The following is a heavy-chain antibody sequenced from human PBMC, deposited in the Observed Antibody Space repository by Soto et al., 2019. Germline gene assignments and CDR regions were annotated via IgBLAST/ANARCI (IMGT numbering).Heavy chain of an antibody. D-gene: IGHD7-27*01. CDR3: ARDWALDY. CDR1: GYTFNAYS. V-gene: IGHV1-46*02. CDR2: INPSGDST. Sequence: PSVKVSCKAAGYTFNAYSMHWVRQAPGQGLEWMGMINPSGDSTTYAQNFQGRVPMTRDTSTTTVYMEPSGLRSEDTAVYYCARDWALDYWGQGTVVTVSS. J-gene: IGHJ4*02.